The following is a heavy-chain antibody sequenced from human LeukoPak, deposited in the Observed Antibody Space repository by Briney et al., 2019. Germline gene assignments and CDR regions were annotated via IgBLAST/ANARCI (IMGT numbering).Heavy chain of an antibody. CDR2: IYYSGST. Sequence: SETLSLTCTVSGGSISSYYWSWIRQPPGKGLEWIGYIYYSGSTNYSPSLKSRVTISVDTSKNQFSLKLSSVTAADTAVYYCARSGYSSSWIAFDIWGQGTMVTVSS. V-gene: IGHV4-59*01. CDR3: ARSGYSSSWIAFDI. D-gene: IGHD6-13*01. J-gene: IGHJ3*02. CDR1: GGSISSYY.